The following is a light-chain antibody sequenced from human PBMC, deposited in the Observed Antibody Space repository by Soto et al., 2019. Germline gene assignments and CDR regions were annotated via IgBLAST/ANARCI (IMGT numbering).Light chain of an antibody. Sequence: DIQMTQSPSSLSASVGDRVTITCRANQSISNSLNWYQQKPGKAPKLLIYTASSLHNGVPSRFSGSGSGTDFSLTISSLQAEDFATDYCQQSYSTLSFGGGTKLEIK. V-gene: IGKV1-39*01. CDR3: QQSYSTLS. CDR2: TAS. CDR1: QSISNS. J-gene: IGKJ4*01.